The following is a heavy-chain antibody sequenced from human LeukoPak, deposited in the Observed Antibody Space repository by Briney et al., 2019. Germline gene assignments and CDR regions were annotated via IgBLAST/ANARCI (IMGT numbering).Heavy chain of an antibody. V-gene: IGHV3-23*01. CDR1: GFSFSSYA. J-gene: IGHJ3*02. CDR3: AKDRDYILDAFDI. D-gene: IGHD4/OR15-4a*01. CDR2: ISGGGSST. Sequence: PGGSLRLSCTASGFSFSSYAMSWVRQAPGKGLEWVSVISGGGSSTNYADSVKGRFTISRDNSKNTLYLKMNSLRAEDTAIYYCAKDRDYILDAFDIWGQGTLVTVTS.